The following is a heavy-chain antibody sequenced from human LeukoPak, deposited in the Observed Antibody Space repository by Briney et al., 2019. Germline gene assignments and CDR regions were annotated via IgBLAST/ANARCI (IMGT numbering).Heavy chain of an antibody. CDR1: DDSFSSHY. D-gene: IGHD4-17*01. V-gene: IGHV4-59*11. CDR3: ARDLVTVTKGFDI. Sequence: SETLSLTCAVSDDSFSSHYWTWIRQPPGKGLEWIGCTSYIGSTNYNPSLKSRVTISIDTSRNQFSLRLSSVTAADTAVYYCARDLVTVTKGFDIWGQGTMVSASS. CDR2: TSYIGST. J-gene: IGHJ3*02.